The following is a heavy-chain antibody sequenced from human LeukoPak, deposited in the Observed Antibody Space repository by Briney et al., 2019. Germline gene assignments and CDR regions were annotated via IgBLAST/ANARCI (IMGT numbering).Heavy chain of an antibody. CDR1: GFTFSSYG. V-gene: IGHV3-33*06. J-gene: IGHJ3*02. CDR3: AKDRAVHYYDSSAFDI. CDR2: IWYDGSNK. Sequence: GGSLRLSCAASGFTFSSYGMHWVRQAPGKGLEWVAVIWYDGSNKYYADSVKGRFTISRDNSKNTLYLQTNSLRAEDTAVYYCAKDRAVHYYDSSAFDIWGQGTMVTVSS. D-gene: IGHD3-22*01.